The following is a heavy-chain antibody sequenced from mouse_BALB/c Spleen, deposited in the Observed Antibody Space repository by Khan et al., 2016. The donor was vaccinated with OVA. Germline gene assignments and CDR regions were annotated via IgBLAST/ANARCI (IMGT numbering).Heavy chain of an antibody. D-gene: IGHD2-2*01. V-gene: IGHV1S135*01. CDR3: TRHGYVAGFTY. CDR2: IDPFSGVS. Sequence: VQLQQSGPELMKPGASVKISCKASGYSFTNYYIHWVIQSHGKSLEWIGYIDPFSGVSTYNQKFKGKATLTVDTSSSTAYIHLGNLTSEDSAVYYCTRHGYVAGFTYWGQGTLVTVSA. CDR1: GYSFTNYY. J-gene: IGHJ3*01.